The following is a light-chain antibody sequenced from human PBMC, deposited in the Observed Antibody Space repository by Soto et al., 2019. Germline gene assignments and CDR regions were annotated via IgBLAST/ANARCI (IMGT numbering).Light chain of an antibody. V-gene: IGKV1-27*01. CDR3: QKYNSAPYT. J-gene: IGKJ2*01. CDR2: AAS. CDR1: QGISNY. Sequence: DIQMTQSPSSLSASGGDRVTITCRASQGISNYLVCYQQNPEKDPKLLIYAASTLQSGVPSRFSGSGSGTDFTLTLICLQPEDVAPYYCQKYNSAPYTFGQGAKLEIK.